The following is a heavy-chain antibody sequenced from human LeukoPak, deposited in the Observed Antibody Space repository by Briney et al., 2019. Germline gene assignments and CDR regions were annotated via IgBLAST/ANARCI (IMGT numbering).Heavy chain of an antibody. J-gene: IGHJ4*02. CDR1: GFTFSSYS. V-gene: IGHV3-21*01. D-gene: IGHD3-9*01. CDR2: ISSSSSYI. CDR3: ARGAVLRYFDWLLSPLDY. Sequence: GGSLRLSCAASGFTFSSYSMNWVRQAPGKGLEWVSSISSSSSYIYYADSVKGRFTISRDNAKNSLYLQMNSLRAKDTAVYYCARGAVLRYFDWLLSPLDYWGQGALVTVSS.